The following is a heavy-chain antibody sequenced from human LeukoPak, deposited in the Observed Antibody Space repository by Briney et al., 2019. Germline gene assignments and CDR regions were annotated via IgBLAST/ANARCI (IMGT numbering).Heavy chain of an antibody. CDR2: IYYSGST. D-gene: IGHD6-19*01. Sequence: SETLSLTCTVSGGSISSYYWSWIRQPPGKGLEWIGYIYYSGSTNYNPSLKSRVTISVDTSKNQFSLKLSSVTAADTAVYYCARGYSGWSASTMPSYYFDYWGQGTLATVSS. CDR1: GGSISSYY. J-gene: IGHJ4*02. V-gene: IGHV4-59*01. CDR3: ARGYSGWSASTMPSYYFDY.